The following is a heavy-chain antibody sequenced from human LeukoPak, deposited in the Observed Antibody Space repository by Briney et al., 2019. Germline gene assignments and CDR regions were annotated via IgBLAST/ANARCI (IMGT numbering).Heavy chain of an antibody. J-gene: IGHJ4*02. Sequence: PGGSLRLSCAASGFTFSSYWMSWVRHAPGKGREGVANINQDGSEKYYVDSVKGRFTISRDNAKNSLYLQMNRLRAEHTAVYYCATSGTKYFDYWGQGTLVTVSS. CDR3: ATSGTKYFDY. V-gene: IGHV3-7*01. CDR2: INQDGSEK. D-gene: IGHD1-1*01. CDR1: GFTFSSYW.